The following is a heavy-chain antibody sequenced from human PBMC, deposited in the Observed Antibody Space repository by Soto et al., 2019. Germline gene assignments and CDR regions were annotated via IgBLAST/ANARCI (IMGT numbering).Heavy chain of an antibody. D-gene: IGHD1-26*01. Sequence: QVQLVQSGAEVKKPGASVKVSCKASGYTFTSYGISWVRQAPGQGLEWMGWISAYNGNTNYAQKLQGRVTMTTDTSTRTAYMELRSLRSDDTAVYFCARKVDQVGQWGYYYYYCMDVWGQGTTVTVSS. CDR3: ARKVDQVGQWGYYYYYCMDV. V-gene: IGHV1-18*01. CDR2: ISAYNGNT. CDR1: GYTFTSYG. J-gene: IGHJ6*02.